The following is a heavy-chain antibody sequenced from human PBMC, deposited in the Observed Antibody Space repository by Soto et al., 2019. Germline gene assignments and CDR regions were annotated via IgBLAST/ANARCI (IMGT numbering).Heavy chain of an antibody. D-gene: IGHD3-22*01. CDR2: IIPIFGTA. V-gene: IGHV1-69*01. J-gene: IGHJ6*02. Sequence: QVQLVQSGAEVKKPGSSVKVSCKASGGTFSSYAISWVRQAPGQGLEWMGGIIPIFGTANYAQKFQGRVTITEDESTSTAYMELSSLRSEDTAVYYCAREANYYDSSGYTLGMDVWGQGTTVTVSS. CDR1: GGTFSSYA. CDR3: AREANYYDSSGYTLGMDV.